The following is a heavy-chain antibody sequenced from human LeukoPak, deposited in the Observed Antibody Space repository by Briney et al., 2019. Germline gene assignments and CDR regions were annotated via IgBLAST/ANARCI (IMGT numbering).Heavy chain of an antibody. J-gene: IGHJ4*02. Sequence: SETLSLTCTVSGGSIRSYYWSWIRQPPGKGLEWIGYIYYSGSTNYNPSLKSRVTISVDTSKNQFSLKLNSVTAADTAVYYCARGSGSFGYWGQGTLVTVSS. CDR1: GGSIRSYY. D-gene: IGHD3-10*01. CDR3: ARGSGSFGY. CDR2: IYYSGST. V-gene: IGHV4-59*01.